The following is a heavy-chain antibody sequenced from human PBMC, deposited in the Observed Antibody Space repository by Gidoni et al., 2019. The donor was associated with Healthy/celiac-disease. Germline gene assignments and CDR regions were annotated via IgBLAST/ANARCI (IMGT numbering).Heavy chain of an antibody. CDR3: ARIHNWSATADLFFDI. J-gene: IGHJ3*02. CDR1: GFSLSTSGMC. Sequence: QVTLRESGPALVKPTQTLTLTCTFSGFSLSTSGMCVSWIRQPPGKALEWLARIDWDDDKYYSTSLKTRLTISKDTSKNQVVLTMTNMDPVDTATYYCARIHNWSATADLFFDIWGQGTMVTVSS. V-gene: IGHV2-70*15. CDR2: IDWDDDK.